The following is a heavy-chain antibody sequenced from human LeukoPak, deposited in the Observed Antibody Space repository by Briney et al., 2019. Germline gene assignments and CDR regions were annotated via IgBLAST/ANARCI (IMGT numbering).Heavy chain of an antibody. Sequence: KASETLSLTCTVSGGSISSGDYYWSWIRQPPGKGLEWIGYIYYSGSTYYNPSLKSRVTISVDTSKNQFSLKLSSVTAADTAVYYCARTVVAAIRFDYWGQGTLVTVSS. V-gene: IGHV4-30-4*01. J-gene: IGHJ4*02. CDR2: IYYSGST. CDR3: ARTVVAAIRFDY. D-gene: IGHD2-15*01. CDR1: GGSISSGDYY.